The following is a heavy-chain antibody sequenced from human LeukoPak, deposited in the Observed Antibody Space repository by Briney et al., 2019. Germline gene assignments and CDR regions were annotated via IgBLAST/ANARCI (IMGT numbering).Heavy chain of an antibody. V-gene: IGHV3-23*01. CDR3: AKESSAHYYFDY. J-gene: IGHJ4*02. Sequence: GGSLRLSCAASGFTFSSYAMSWVRQSPGKGLEWVSAISGSGGATYYADSVKGRFTISRDNSRNTLYLQMNSLRAEDTALNYCAKESSAHYYFDYWGQGTLVTVSS. D-gene: IGHD3-22*01. CDR1: GFTFSSYA. CDR2: ISGSGGAT.